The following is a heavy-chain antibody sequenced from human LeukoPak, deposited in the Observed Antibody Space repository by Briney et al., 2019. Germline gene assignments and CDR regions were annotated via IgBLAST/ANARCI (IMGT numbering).Heavy chain of an antibody. D-gene: IGHD3-3*01. Sequence: GGSLRLSCAASGFTFSSYAMSWVRQAPGKGLEWVSAISGSGGSTYYADSVKGRFIISRDNSKNTLYLQMNSLRAEDTAVYYCAKVDDFWSGYFDYWGQGTLVTVSS. CDR2: ISGSGGST. J-gene: IGHJ4*02. CDR3: AKVDDFWSGYFDY. V-gene: IGHV3-23*01. CDR1: GFTFSSYA.